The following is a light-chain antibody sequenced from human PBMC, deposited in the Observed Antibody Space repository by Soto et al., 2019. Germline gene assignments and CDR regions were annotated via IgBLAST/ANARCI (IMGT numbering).Light chain of an antibody. CDR3: QQYNSYPFT. J-gene: IGKJ3*01. CDR1: QSISSW. CDR2: DAS. Sequence: DIQMTQSPSTLSASVGDRVTITCRASQSISSWLAWYQQKPGKAPKLLIYDASSLESGVPSRCSGSGSGTDFTLTISSLQPDDFATYYCQQYNSYPFTFGPGTKVDIK. V-gene: IGKV1-5*01.